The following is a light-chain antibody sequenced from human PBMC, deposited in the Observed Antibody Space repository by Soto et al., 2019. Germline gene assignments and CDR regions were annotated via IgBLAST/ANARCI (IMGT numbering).Light chain of an antibody. V-gene: IGKV3-20*01. CDR3: QQYGSSPLT. CDR1: QTVSSYF. CDR2: GAC. J-gene: IGKJ4*01. Sequence: ELVLTQSPGTQSLSPGESATLSCRASQTVSSYFLAWYQQRPGQAPRLLIYGACTSASGIPDRFTGSVSGPDFTLSISRLEPEDFAVYICQQYGSSPLTFGGGTKVDIK.